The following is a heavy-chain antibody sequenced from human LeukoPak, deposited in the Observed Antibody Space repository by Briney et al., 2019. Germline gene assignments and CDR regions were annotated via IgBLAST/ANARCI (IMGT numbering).Heavy chain of an antibody. CDR3: STDPRLLIY. Sequence: GGSLRLSCVVSGFIFSDSYMTWIRQTPGKGLESLAYISGSGSDIYYADSVKGRFTISRDNAKNSLYLQMNSLRPEDTALYYCSTDPRLLIYWGHGTLVTVSS. CDR2: ISGSGSDI. V-gene: IGHV3-11*01. J-gene: IGHJ4*01. D-gene: IGHD2-8*01. CDR1: GFIFSDSY.